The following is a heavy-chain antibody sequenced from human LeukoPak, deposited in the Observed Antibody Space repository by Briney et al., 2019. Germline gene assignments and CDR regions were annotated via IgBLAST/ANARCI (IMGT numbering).Heavy chain of an antibody. CDR3: AKDLGVTGEIDY. CDR1: GFTFISYA. V-gene: IGHV3-23*01. CDR2: IGGSSGST. J-gene: IGHJ4*02. D-gene: IGHD7-27*01. Sequence: GGSLRLSCAASGFTFISYAMSGVRQAPGKGLEWVSDIGGSSGSTYYADSVKGRFTVSRDNSKNTLYLQMNSLRAEDTGVYYCAKDLGVTGEIDYWGQGTLVTVSS.